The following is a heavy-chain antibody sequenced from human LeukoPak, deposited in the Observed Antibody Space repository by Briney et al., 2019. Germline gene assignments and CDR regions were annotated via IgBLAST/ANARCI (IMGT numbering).Heavy chain of an antibody. D-gene: IGHD2-15*01. CDR1: GGSISSSSYY. CDR3: AREMVVGNYFNY. J-gene: IGHJ4*02. CDR2: IYYSGST. V-gene: IGHV4-39*01. Sequence: PSETLSLTCTVSGGSISSSSYYWGWIRQPPGKGLEWIGSIYYSGSTYYNPSLESRVTISVDTSKNQFSLKLSSVTAADTAVYYCAREMVVGNYFNYWGQGTLVTVSS.